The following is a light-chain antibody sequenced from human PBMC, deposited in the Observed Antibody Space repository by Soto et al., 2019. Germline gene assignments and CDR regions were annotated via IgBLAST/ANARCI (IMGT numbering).Light chain of an antibody. V-gene: IGKV3-20*01. CDR1: QSISSSY. CDR3: QQYNSSPPEFT. Sequence: EIVLTQSPGTLSVSPGERVTLSCRASQSISSSYLAWYQQRPGQAPRLLIFGASYRATGIPDRFSGSGSGTDFTLTISNLEPEDCAVYYCQQYNSSPPEFTFGPGTKVDSK. CDR2: GAS. J-gene: IGKJ3*01.